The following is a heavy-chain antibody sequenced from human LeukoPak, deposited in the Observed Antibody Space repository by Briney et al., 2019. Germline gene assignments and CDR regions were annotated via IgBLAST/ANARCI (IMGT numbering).Heavy chain of an antibody. Sequence: GGSLRLSCAASGFTFDDYGMSWVRQAPGKGLEWVSGINWNGGSTGYAESVKGRFTISRDNAKNSLYLQMNSLRAEDTALYYCAREARYSHGYKYAFDIWGQGTMVTVPS. CDR3: AREARYSHGYKYAFDI. CDR1: GFTFDDYG. J-gene: IGHJ3*02. CDR2: INWNGGST. D-gene: IGHD5-18*01. V-gene: IGHV3-20*04.